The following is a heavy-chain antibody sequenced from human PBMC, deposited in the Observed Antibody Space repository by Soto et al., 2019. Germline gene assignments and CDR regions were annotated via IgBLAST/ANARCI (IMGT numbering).Heavy chain of an antibody. CDR2: IIPIFGTA. CDR1: GGTFSSYA. D-gene: IGHD3-22*01. CDR3: ARNSGPTYDSSGYYYGY. J-gene: IGHJ4*02. Sequence: QVQLVQSGAEVKKPGSSVKVSCKDSGGTFSSYAISWVRQAPGQGLVWMGGIIPIFGTANYAQKFQGRVTITADESTSTAYMELSSLRSEDTAVYYCARNSGPTYDSSGYYYGYWGQGTLVTVSS. V-gene: IGHV1-69*01.